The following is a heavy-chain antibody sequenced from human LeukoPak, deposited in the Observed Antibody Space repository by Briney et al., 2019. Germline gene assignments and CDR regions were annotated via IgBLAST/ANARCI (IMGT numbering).Heavy chain of an antibody. J-gene: IGHJ5*02. V-gene: IGHV4-34*01. CDR2: INDSGST. CDR3: AKNNCFDP. Sequence: TSETLSLTCAVSGGSFSGHYWSWVRQPPGEGLEWIGEINDSGSTKYNPSLKSRVTISADTSKNQFSLKLSSVTAADTAVYYCAKNNCFDPWGQGTLVTVSS. CDR1: GGSFSGHY.